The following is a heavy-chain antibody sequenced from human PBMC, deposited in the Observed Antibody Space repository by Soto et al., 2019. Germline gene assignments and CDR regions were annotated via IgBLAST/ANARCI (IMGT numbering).Heavy chain of an antibody. CDR1: GGTFSSYA. CDR2: IIPIFGTA. V-gene: IGHV1-69*13. J-gene: IGHJ4*02. D-gene: IGHD1-26*01. CDR3: ARTHLSSGSYKYYFDY. Sequence: SVKVSCKASGGTFSSYAISWVRQAPGQGLEWMGGIIPIFGTANYAQKFQGRVTITADESTSTAYMELSSLRSEDTAVYYCARTHLSSGSYKYYFDYWGQGTLVTVSS.